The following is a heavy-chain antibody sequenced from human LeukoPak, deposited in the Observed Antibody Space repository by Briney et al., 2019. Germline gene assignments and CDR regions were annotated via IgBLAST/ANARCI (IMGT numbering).Heavy chain of an antibody. CDR1: GFTFHHFA. J-gene: IGHJ4*02. Sequence: PGGSLRLSCEASGFTFHHFAMSWVRQAPGQGPEWVSHITGSGLSTYYADSMKSRFTISRDNSKNTPYLQMNSLRAEDTAVYYCAKDRIAAAGPLDYWGQGTLVTVSS. V-gene: IGHV3-23*01. D-gene: IGHD6-13*01. CDR2: ITGSGLST. CDR3: AKDRIAAAGPLDY.